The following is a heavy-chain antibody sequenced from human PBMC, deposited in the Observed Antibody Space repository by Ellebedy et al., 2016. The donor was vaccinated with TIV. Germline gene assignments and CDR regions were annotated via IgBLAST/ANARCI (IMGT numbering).Heavy chain of an antibody. D-gene: IGHD2-15*01. Sequence: ASVKVSXXASGYTFTSYYMHWVRQAPGQGLEWMGIINPSGGSTSYAQKFQGRVTMTRDTSTSTVYMELSSLRSEDTAVYYCARSAARGFIIRSWFDPWGQGTLVTVSS. CDR2: INPSGGST. J-gene: IGHJ5*02. V-gene: IGHV1-46*01. CDR1: GYTFTSYY. CDR3: ARSAARGFIIRSWFDP.